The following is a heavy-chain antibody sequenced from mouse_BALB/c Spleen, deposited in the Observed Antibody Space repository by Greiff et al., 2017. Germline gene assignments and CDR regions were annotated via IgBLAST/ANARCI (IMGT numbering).Heavy chain of an antibody. CDR2: IYPYNGGT. Sequence: VQLKQSGPELVKPGASVKISCKASGYTFTDYNMHWVKQSHGKSLEWIGYIYPYNGGTGYNQKFKSKATLTVDNSSSTAYMELRSLTSEDSAVYYCARFYYDYDGAMDYWGQGTSVTVSS. CDR1: GYTFTDYN. D-gene: IGHD2-4*01. V-gene: IGHV1S29*02. J-gene: IGHJ4*01. CDR3: ARFYYDYDGAMDY.